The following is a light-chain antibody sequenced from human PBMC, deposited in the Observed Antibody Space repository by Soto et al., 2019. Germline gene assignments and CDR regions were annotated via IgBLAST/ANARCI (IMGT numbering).Light chain of an antibody. CDR3: HQFGYSPRT. CDR1: QSVNIY. Sequence: EIVMTQSPATLSVSPGERATLSCRASQSVNIYLAWYQQKPGQAPRLLIFGASYRATGIPARFSGSGSGTEFTLAIRRLEPEDFAVYYCHQFGYSPRTFGQGTKVDIK. CDR2: GAS. V-gene: IGKV3D-15*01. J-gene: IGKJ1*01.